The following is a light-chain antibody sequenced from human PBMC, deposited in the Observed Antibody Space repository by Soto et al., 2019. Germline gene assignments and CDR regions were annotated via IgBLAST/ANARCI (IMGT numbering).Light chain of an antibody. CDR3: QQYYSYPPT. J-gene: IGKJ4*02. Sequence: AIRMTQSPSSFSASTGDRVTITCRASQGISGDLGWYQQKPGKAPKLLIYAASTLQSGVPSRFSGSGSETDFTLTISSLQSDDSATYYCQQYYSYPPTFGGGTKVEIK. V-gene: IGKV1-8*01. CDR1: QGISGD. CDR2: AAS.